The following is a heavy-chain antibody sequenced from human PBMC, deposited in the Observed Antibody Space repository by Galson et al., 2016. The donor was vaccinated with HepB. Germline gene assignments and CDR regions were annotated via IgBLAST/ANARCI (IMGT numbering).Heavy chain of an antibody. V-gene: IGHV4-34*01. Sequence: SETLSLTCAVSGGSFSGYYWSWIRQPPGKGLEWIGEIKHSGSTNYNPSLRSRVAISADTSKNQFSLRLTSVTAADTAVYYCARSPPWSGYFDSWGQGTLVTVSS. J-gene: IGHJ4*02. CDR3: ARSPPWSGYFDS. CDR1: GGSFSGYY. D-gene: IGHD3-3*01. CDR2: IKHSGST.